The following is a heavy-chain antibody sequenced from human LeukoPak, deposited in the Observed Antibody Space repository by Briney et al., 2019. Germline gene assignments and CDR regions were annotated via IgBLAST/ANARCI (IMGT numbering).Heavy chain of an antibody. CDR2: FYYSGTT. D-gene: IGHD2-2*01. Sequence: SETLSLTCTVSGGSISSSDYYWGWIRQPPGKGLEWIGSFYYSGTTYYNPSLKSRVTISLDTSKNQFSLKLSSVTAADTAEYYCAVACTSCYAGFRRWFDPWGQGTLVTVSS. CDR1: GGSISSSDYY. CDR3: AVACTSCYAGFRRWFDP. J-gene: IGHJ5*02. V-gene: IGHV4-39*07.